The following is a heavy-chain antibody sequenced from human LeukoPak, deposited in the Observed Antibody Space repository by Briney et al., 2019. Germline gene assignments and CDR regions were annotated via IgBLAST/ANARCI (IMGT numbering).Heavy chain of an antibody. V-gene: IGHV3-74*01. J-gene: IGHJ4*02. CDR3: AKGGSWGLDY. D-gene: IGHD3-16*01. Sequence: GGSLRLSCAASGFTFSSYWMHWVRQAPGKGLVWLSRISNDGSTTNYADSERGRLTISRDNAKNSLYLQMNSLRAEDTAVYYCAKGGSWGLDYWGQGTLVTVSS. CDR1: GFTFSSYW. CDR2: ISNDGSTT.